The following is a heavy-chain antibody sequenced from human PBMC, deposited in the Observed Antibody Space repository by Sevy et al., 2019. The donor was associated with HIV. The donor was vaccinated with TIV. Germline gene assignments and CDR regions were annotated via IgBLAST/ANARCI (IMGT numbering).Heavy chain of an antibody. V-gene: IGHV3-48*01. J-gene: IGHJ6*02. Sequence: GGSLRLSCAASGFTFSSYSMNWVRQAPGKGLEWVSYISSSSSTIYYADSLKGRFTIFRDNAKNSLYLQMNSLRAEDTAVYYCARDPIVATFDDKVYYYYYGMDVWGQGTTVTVSS. CDR3: ARDPIVATFDDKVYYYYYGMDV. CDR1: GFTFSSYS. CDR2: ISSSSSTI. D-gene: IGHD5-12*01.